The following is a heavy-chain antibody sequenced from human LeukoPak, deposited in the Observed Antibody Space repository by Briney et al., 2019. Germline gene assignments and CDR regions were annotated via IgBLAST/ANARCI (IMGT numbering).Heavy chain of an antibody. D-gene: IGHD3-10*01. J-gene: IGHJ4*02. CDR2: ISAYNANT. CDR1: GYSFTTYG. CDR3: ARDYYASGSTHFDY. V-gene: IGHV1-18*01. Sequence: ASVKVSCKASGYSFTTYGISWVRQAPGQGLEWMGWISAYNANTNYALKLQGRVTMTTDTSTSTAYMELRSLRSDDTAVYYCARDYYASGSTHFDYWGQGTLVTVSS.